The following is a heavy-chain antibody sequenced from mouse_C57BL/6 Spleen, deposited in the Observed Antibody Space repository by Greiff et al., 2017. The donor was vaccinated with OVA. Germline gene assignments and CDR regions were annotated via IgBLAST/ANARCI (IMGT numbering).Heavy chain of an antibody. V-gene: IGHV1-19*01. Sequence: EVQLQQSGPVLVKPGASVKMSCKASGYTFTDYYMNWVKQSHGKSLEWIGVINPYNGGTSYNQKFKGKATLTVDKSSSTAYMELNSLTSEDSAVYYCARDEYDGDYAMDDWGQGTSVTVSS. J-gene: IGHJ4*01. D-gene: IGHD2-4*01. CDR1: GYTFTDYY. CDR2: INPYNGGT. CDR3: ARDEYDGDYAMDD.